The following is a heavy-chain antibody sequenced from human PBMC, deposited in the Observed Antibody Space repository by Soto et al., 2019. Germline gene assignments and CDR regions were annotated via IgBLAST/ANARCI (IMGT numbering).Heavy chain of an antibody. D-gene: IGHD3-22*01. CDR3: ARGGGAMIVVVITNGFDY. J-gene: IGHJ4*02. CDR1: GGSFSGYY. CDR2: INHSGST. V-gene: IGHV4-34*01. Sequence: SETLSLTCAVYGGSFSGYYWSWIRQPPGKGLEWIGEINHSGSTNYNPSLKSRVTISVDTSKNQFSLKLSSVTAADTAVYYCARGGGAMIVVVITNGFDYWGQGTLVTVSS.